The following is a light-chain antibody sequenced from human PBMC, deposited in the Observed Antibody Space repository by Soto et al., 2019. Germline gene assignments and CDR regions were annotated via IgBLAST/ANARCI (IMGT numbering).Light chain of an antibody. CDR2: GAS. CDR3: QQYNNWPVT. Sequence: SALSQSPGTLSLSPGARPTLSCRASQSVSNNYLAWYQQKPGQAPRLLIYGASNRATGIPDRFSGSGSGTEFTLTISSLQSEDFAVYYCQQYNNWPVTFGGGTKVDIK. V-gene: IGKV3D-15*01. CDR1: QSVSNN. J-gene: IGKJ4*01.